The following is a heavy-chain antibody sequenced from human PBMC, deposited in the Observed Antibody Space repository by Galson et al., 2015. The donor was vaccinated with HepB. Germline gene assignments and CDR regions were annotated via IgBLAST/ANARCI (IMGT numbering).Heavy chain of an antibody. CDR2: ISAYSGSA. CDR1: GYTFTSNG. Sequence: SVKVSCKASGYTFTSNGISWVRQAPGQGLEWMGWISAYSGSAHYTQSLRGRVTMTTDISTSTAYMELRNLTSDDTAVYYCARAVPSGWLRYPHNWFDSWGQGTLVTVSS. CDR3: ARAVPSGWLRYPHNWFDS. V-gene: IGHV1-18*01. J-gene: IGHJ5*01. D-gene: IGHD6-19*01.